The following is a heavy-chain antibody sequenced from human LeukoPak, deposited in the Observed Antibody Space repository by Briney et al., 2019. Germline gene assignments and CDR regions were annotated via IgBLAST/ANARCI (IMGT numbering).Heavy chain of an antibody. J-gene: IGHJ5*02. Sequence: SETLSLTCTVSGGSVSSGSYYWSWIRQPPGKGLEWIGYIYYSESTNYNPSLKSRVTISVDTSKNHFSLRLSSVTAADTAVYYCTRDGGGVNRFDPWGQGTLVTVSS. CDR3: TRDGGGVNRFDP. V-gene: IGHV4-61*03. CDR2: IYYSEST. D-gene: IGHD3-16*01. CDR1: GGSVSSGSYY.